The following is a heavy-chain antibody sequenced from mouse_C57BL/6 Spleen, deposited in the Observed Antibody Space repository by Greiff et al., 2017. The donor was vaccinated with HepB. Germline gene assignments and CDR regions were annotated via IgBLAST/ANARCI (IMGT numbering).Heavy chain of an antibody. D-gene: IGHD2-10*02. Sequence: QVTLKESGPGILQSSQTLSLTCSFSGFSLSTSGMGVSWIRQPSGKGLEWLAHIYWDDDKRYNPSLKSRLTISKDTSRNQVFLKITSVDTADTATYYCARRLRYGRYFDVWGTGTTVTVSS. V-gene: IGHV8-12*01. CDR3: ARRLRYGRYFDV. CDR1: GFSLSTSGMG. CDR2: IYWDDDK. J-gene: IGHJ1*03.